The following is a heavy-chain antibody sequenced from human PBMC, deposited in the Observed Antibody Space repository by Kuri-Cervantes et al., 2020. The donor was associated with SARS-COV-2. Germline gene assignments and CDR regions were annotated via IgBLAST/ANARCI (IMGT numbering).Heavy chain of an antibody. Sequence: GGSLRLSCAASGFTFSSYWMHWVRQAPGKGLVWVSRINSGGSSTSYADSVKGRFTISRDNAKNTLYLQMNSLRAEDTAVYYCARDTAYYDYVWGRRNYGMDVWGQGTTVTVSS. CDR2: INSGGSST. J-gene: IGHJ6*02. D-gene: IGHD3-16*01. CDR3: ARDTAYYDYVWGRRNYGMDV. CDR1: GFTFSSYW. V-gene: IGHV3-74*01.